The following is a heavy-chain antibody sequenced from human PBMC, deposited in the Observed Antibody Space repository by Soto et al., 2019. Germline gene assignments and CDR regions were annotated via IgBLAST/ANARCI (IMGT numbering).Heavy chain of an antibody. CDR3: AREPYDYDRSGQFDY. V-gene: IGHV4-30-4*01. J-gene: IGHJ4*02. CDR1: GGSISSGDYY. Sequence: PSETLSLTCTVSGGSISSGDYYWNWIRQPPGKGLEWIGYIYYSGSTYYKPSLKSRVSISVDTSKNQSSLRLTSVTAADTAVYYCAREPYDYDRSGQFDYWGQGTLVTVSS. D-gene: IGHD3-22*01. CDR2: IYYSGST.